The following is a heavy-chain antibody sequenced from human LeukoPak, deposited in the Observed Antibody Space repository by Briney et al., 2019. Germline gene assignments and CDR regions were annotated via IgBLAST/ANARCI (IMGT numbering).Heavy chain of an antibody. J-gene: IGHJ4*02. CDR1: GGPIITHY. V-gene: IGHV4-59*11. Sequence: SETLSLTCTVSGGPIITHYWNWIRQPPGKGLEWIGYIYYTGNTNYNPSLKSRVTISVDTSRNQFSLKLSSVTAADTAVYYCARGTVVTPYDYWGQGTLVTVSS. CDR3: ARGTVVTPYDY. CDR2: IYYTGNT. D-gene: IGHD4-23*01.